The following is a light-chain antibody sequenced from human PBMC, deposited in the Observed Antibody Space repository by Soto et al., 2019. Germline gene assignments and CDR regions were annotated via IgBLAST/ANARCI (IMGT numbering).Light chain of an antibody. V-gene: IGKV4-1*01. J-gene: IGKJ2*01. CDR1: QSVLYSSNNKNY. CDR2: WAS. Sequence: DIVMTQSPDSLAVSLGERATINCKSSQSVLYSSNNKNYLAWYQQKPGQPPKLLIYWASTRESGVADRFSGSGSGTDFTLTIRSLQAEDVAVYYCQQYYSTPHTFGQGTKLEIK. CDR3: QQYYSTPHT.